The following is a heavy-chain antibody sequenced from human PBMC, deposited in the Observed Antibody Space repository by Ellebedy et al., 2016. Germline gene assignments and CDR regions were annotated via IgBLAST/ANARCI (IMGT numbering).Heavy chain of an antibody. CDR1: GGSISTYS. CDR2: IGHIPSVT. J-gene: IGHJ4*02. Sequence: LSLXCTVSGGSISTYSWSWIRQPPGKGLEWVSYIGHIPSVTYYADSVKGRFTISRDNAKNSLYLQMNSLRVEDTAVYYCARGMGGSYYPGWGQGTLVTVSS. CDR3: ARGMGGSYYPG. D-gene: IGHD1-26*01. V-gene: IGHV3-11*06.